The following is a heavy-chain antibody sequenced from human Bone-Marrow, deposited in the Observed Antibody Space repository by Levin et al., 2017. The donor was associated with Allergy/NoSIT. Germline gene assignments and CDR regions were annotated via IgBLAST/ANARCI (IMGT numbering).Heavy chain of an antibody. V-gene: IGHV4-38-2*01. CDR3: ARPHPNYYDKTIFDV. CDR2: IYHTGNT. J-gene: IGHJ3*01. Sequence: GSLRLSCDVSGDSISSTYYWGWIRQSPGKRPEWIASIYHTGNTYYNPSLRNRVSLSVDTPRNQFSLTLTSVTAADTAVYFCARPHPNYYDKTIFDVWGQGAMVIVSS. D-gene: IGHD3-22*01. CDR1: GDSISSTYY.